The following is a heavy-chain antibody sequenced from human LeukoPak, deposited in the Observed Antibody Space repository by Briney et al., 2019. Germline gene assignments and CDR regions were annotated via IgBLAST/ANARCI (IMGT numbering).Heavy chain of an antibody. V-gene: IGHV3-15*01. D-gene: IGHD1-1*01. CDR1: GFTFSNAW. CDR3: TTGNIWQLYYYYYGMVV. J-gene: IGHJ6*02. CDR2: IKSKTDGGTT. Sequence: PGGSLRLSCAASGFTFSNAWMSWVRQAPGKGLEWVGRIKSKTDGGTTDYAAPVKGRFTISRDDSKNTLYLQMNSLKTEDTAVYYCTTGNIWQLYYYYYGMVVWGQGTTVTVSS.